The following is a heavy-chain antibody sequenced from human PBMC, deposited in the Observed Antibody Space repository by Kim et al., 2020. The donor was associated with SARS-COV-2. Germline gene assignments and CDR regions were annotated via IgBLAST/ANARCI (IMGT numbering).Heavy chain of an antibody. V-gene: IGHV3-53*01. D-gene: IGHD2-15*01. CDR3: ASHGYCSGGSCRRADFDY. J-gene: IGHJ4*02. Sequence: GRFTISRDNSKNTLYLQMNSRRAEDTAVYYCASHGYCSGGSCRRADFDYWGQGTLVTVSS.